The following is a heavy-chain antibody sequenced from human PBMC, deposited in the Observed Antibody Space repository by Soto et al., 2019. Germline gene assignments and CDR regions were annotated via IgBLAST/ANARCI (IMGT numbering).Heavy chain of an antibody. J-gene: IGHJ4*02. CDR3: AQDTQTPGCSGGSCH. CDR2: ISYDGRNK. V-gene: IGHV3-30*18. Sequence: QVQLVESGGGVVQPGRSLRLSCVASGFTFSSYGRHWVRQAPGKGLEWVAIISYDGRNKYYADSVKGRFTLSRDNSKSTVYLQMNSLRVEDTAVYYCAQDTQTPGCSGGSCHWGQGTLVTVSS. D-gene: IGHD2-15*01. CDR1: GFTFSSYG.